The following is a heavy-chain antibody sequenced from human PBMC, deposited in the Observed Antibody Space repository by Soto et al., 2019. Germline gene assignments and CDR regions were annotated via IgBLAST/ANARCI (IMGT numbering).Heavy chain of an antibody. CDR1: GASIISSSYY. CDR2: INYSGST. V-gene: IGHV4-39*02. D-gene: IGHD6-19*01. J-gene: IGHJ5*02. CDR3: ARERLAVAGKGGWFDP. Sequence: SETLSLTCTVSGASIISSSYYWGWIRQPPGKGLEWIGSINYSGSTYYNPSLKSRVTISADTSKNQFALKLRSVTAADTAVYYCARERLAVAGKGGWFDPWGQETLVTVSS.